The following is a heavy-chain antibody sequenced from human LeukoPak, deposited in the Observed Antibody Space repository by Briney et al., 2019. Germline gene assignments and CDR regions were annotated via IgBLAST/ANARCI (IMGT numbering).Heavy chain of an antibody. V-gene: IGHV3-9*01. J-gene: IGHJ4*02. CDR1: GFTFDDYA. CDR3: ARDLSFGSLDF. D-gene: IGHD1-26*01. Sequence: GGSLRLSCAASGFTFDDYAMHWVRQAPGKGLEWVSGISWNSGSIGYADSVKGRFTISRDNAKNSLYLQMNSLRVEDTAMFYCARDLSFGSLDFRGQGTLVTVSS. CDR2: ISWNSGSI.